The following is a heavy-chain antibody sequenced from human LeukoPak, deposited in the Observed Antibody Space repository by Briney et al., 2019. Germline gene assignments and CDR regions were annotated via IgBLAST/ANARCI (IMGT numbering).Heavy chain of an antibody. V-gene: IGHV4-59*01. CDR2: IYYSGST. CDR1: GGSISNYY. Sequence: SETLSLTCTVSGGSISNYYWSWVRQPPGKGLEWIGYIYYSGSTNYNPSLKSRVTISVETSKNQFSLRLSSVTAADTAMYYCAGSCSGDSCYYWFDPWGQGTLVTVSS. D-gene: IGHD2-15*01. CDR3: AGSCSGDSCYYWFDP. J-gene: IGHJ5*02.